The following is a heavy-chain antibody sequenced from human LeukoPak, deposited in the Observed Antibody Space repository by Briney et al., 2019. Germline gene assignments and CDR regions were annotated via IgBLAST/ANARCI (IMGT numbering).Heavy chain of an antibody. CDR2: IIPIFGTA. V-gene: IGHV1-69*05. CDR3: ATPGFLEWLKAGYYYMDV. D-gene: IGHD3-3*01. CDR1: GGTFSSYA. Sequence: LVKVSCKASGGTFSSYAISWVRQAPGQGLEWMGGIIPIFGTANYAQKFQGRVTITTDESTSTAYMELSSLRSEDTAVYYCATPGFLEWLKAGYYYMDVWGKGTTVTVSS. J-gene: IGHJ6*03.